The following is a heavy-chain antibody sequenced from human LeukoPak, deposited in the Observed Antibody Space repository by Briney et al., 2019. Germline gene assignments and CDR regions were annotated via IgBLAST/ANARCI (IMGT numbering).Heavy chain of an antibody. J-gene: IGHJ4*02. D-gene: IGHD3-3*01. CDR2: INPNSGRT. CDR3: ARDIRPRVESFDY. Sequence: RASVKVSCKASGYTFTDYHLHWVRQAPGQGLEWMGWINPNSGRTNYAQKIQGRVTMTRDTSINTAYMELSGLRSDDTAVYYCARDIRPRVESFDYWGQGTLVAVSS. V-gene: IGHV1-2*02. CDR1: GYTFTDYH.